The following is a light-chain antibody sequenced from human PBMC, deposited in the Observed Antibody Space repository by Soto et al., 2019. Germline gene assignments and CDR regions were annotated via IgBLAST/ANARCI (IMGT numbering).Light chain of an antibody. CDR2: GAS. J-gene: IGKJ1*01. CDR1: QGIISN. Sequence: DTVMTQSPVTLSVSPGERVTLSCRASQGIISNLAWYQQKRGQAPRVLIYGASTRATGVPDRFSGSGSGTEFTLTITSLQSEDSAIYYCQLYYDWPRTFGQGTKVDIK. V-gene: IGKV3-15*01. CDR3: QLYYDWPRT.